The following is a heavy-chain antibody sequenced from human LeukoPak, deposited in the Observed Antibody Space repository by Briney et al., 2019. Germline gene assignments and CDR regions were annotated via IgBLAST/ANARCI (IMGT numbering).Heavy chain of an antibody. CDR1: GVTISSYY. J-gene: IGHJ4*02. D-gene: IGHD6-13*01. Sequence: SETLTLTCAASGVTISSYYWSWIRQPPGKGLEWIGYIYYSGSTNYNPSLKSRVTISLDSSKNQFSMNLISVTAADTAVYYCAREGVAAAGKLDYWGQGTLVTVSS. V-gene: IGHV4-59*01. CDR2: IYYSGST. CDR3: AREGVAAAGKLDY.